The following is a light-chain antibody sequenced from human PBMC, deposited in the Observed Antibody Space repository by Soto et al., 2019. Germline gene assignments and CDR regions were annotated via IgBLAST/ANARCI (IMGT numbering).Light chain of an antibody. Sequence: EIVMTQSPVTLSVSPGGRGTLSCRASQSVANSYLAWYQQKPGQAPRLLIFGASTRAAGIPARFSGSGSGTEFTLTISSLQSEDFAVYYCQQYHNWWTFGQGTKVDIK. CDR3: QQYHNWWT. V-gene: IGKV3-15*01. J-gene: IGKJ1*01. CDR1: QSVANSY. CDR2: GAS.